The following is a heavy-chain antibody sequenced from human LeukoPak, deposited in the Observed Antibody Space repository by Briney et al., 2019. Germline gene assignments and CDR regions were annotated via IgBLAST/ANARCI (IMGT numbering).Heavy chain of an antibody. CDR2: ISSSSSTI. V-gene: IGHV3-48*01. D-gene: IGHD6-19*01. Sequence: PGGSLRLSCAASGFTFSSYSMNWVRQAPGKGLEWVSYISSSSSTIYYADSVKGRFTISRDNAKNSLYLQMNSLRAEDTAVYYCAREKSSGWFRRYYFDYWGQGTLVTVSS. J-gene: IGHJ4*02. CDR3: AREKSSGWFRRYYFDY. CDR1: GFTFSSYS.